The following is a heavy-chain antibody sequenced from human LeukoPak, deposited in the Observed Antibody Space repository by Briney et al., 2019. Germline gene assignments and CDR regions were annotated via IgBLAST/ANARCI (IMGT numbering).Heavy chain of an antibody. J-gene: IGHJ6*02. V-gene: IGHV1-2*02. Sequence: ASVKVSCKASGYTFTGYYMHWVRQAPGQGLEWMGWINPNSGGTNYAQKFQGRVTMTRDTSISTAYMELSRLRSDDTAAYYCAREAYDILTGYYPPYYYYGMDVWGQGTTVTVSS. CDR1: GYTFTGYY. CDR2: INPNSGGT. CDR3: AREAYDILTGYYPPYYYYGMDV. D-gene: IGHD3-9*01.